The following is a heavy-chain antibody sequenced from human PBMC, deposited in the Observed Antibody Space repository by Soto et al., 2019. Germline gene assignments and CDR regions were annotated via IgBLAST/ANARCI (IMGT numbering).Heavy chain of an antibody. D-gene: IGHD2-8*01. CDR2: INPNTGGT. Sequence: QVQLVQSGAEVKKPGASVKVSCRASGYTFTRYSVHWVRQAPGQGLEWMGWINPNTGGTRFAPKFEGRVTLTTDPSVRTVYMEVRSLRSDYTAVFYCSVYFDDLQEASFWGQATLVTVTS. J-gene: IGHJ1*01. V-gene: IGHV1-2*02. CDR1: GYTFTRYS. CDR3: SVYFDDLQEASF.